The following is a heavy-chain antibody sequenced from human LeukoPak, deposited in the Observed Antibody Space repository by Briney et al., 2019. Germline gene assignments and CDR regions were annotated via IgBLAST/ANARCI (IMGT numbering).Heavy chain of an antibody. CDR1: GGSFSGYY. V-gene: IGHV4-34*01. D-gene: IGHD2-2*03. CDR2: IYYSGST. J-gene: IGHJ5*02. CDR3: ARLLRVGYCSTTTCNWFDP. Sequence: KPSETLSLTCAVYGGSFSGYYWSWIRQPPGKGLEWIGSIYYSGSTYYSPSLKSRVTISVDTSKNQFSLKLSSVTAADTAVYYCARLLRVGYCSTTTCNWFDPWGQGTLVTVSS.